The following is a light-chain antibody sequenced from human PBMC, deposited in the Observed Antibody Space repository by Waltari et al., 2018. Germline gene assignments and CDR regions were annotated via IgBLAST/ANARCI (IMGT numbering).Light chain of an antibody. CDR1: GPNTAAGVV. CDR3: QSYDTSLSVV. CDR2: GSS. V-gene: IGLV1-40*01. J-gene: IGLJ3*02. Sequence: QSVLTQPPSASGAPGQRVTISCTGSGPNTAAGVVFPWYQQLPRAAPKLLIYGSSTRPLGVPDRFFGSTSGTSASLAITGLQAEDEADYYCQSYDTSLSVVFGGGTKLTVL.